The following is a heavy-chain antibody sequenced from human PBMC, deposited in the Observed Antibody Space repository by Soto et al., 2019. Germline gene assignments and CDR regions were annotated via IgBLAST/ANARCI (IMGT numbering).Heavy chain of an antibody. CDR3: ARGWGYDSSDYYYAY. CDR2: IIPIFGTA. Sequence: QVQLVQSGAEVRKPGSSVKVSCKASGGSFSTPASSWVRQAPGQGRGWMGGIIPIFGTANHAQKVQGRVTMTADESTSTAYMELSSLRSEDTAIYYCARGWGYDSSDYYYAYWGQGTLVIVSS. D-gene: IGHD3-22*01. CDR1: GGSFSTPA. V-gene: IGHV1-69*01. J-gene: IGHJ4*02.